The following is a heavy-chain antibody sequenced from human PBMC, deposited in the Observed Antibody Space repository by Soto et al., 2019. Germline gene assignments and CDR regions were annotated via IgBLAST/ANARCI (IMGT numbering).Heavy chain of an antibody. CDR1: GFTFSSYA. D-gene: IGHD3-22*01. CDR3: AKAVDFYYYDSSGSTFDY. Sequence: GGSLRLSCAASGFTFSSYAMSWVRQAPGKGLEWVSAISGSGGSTYYADSVKGRFTISRDNSKNTLYLQMNSLRAEDTAVYYCAKAVDFYYYDSSGSTFDYWGQGTLVTVSS. V-gene: IGHV3-23*01. J-gene: IGHJ4*02. CDR2: ISGSGGST.